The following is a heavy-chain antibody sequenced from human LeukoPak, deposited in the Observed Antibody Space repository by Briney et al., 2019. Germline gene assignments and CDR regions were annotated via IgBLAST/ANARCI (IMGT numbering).Heavy chain of an antibody. CDR2: IYSGGST. CDR1: GFTVSSNY. CDR3: ARDLLYDSSGYGY. D-gene: IGHD3-22*01. Sequence: PGGSLRLSCAASGFTVSSNYMSWVRQAPGKGLEWVSVIYSGGSTYYADSVKGRFTISRDNSKNTLYLQMNSLRAEDTAVYYCARDLLYDSSGYGYWGQGTLVTVSS. V-gene: IGHV3-66*01. J-gene: IGHJ4*02.